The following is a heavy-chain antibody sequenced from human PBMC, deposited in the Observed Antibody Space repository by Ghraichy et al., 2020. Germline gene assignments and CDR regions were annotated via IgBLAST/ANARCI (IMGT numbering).Heavy chain of an antibody. CDR1: GGTFSSYA. J-gene: IGHJ4*02. D-gene: IGHD6-13*01. V-gene: IGHV1-69*13. Sequence: SVKVSCKASGGTFSSYAISWVRQAPGQGLEWMGGIIPIFGTANYAQKFQGRVTITADESTSTAYMELSSLRSEDTAVYYCARMTGIAGVHYFDYWGQGTLVTVSS. CDR3: ARMTGIAGVHYFDY. CDR2: IIPIFGTA.